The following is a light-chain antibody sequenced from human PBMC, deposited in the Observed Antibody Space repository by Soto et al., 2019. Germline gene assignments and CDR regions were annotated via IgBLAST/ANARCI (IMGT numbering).Light chain of an antibody. J-gene: IGLJ2*01. Sequence: QSVLTQPPSVSAAPGQKVNISCAGSSSNIGNNYVSWYQQLPGTAPKLLIYDNNKRPSGIPDRFSGSKSGTSATLGITGLQTGDEADYYCGTWDSSLRGVVFGGGTKVTVL. CDR2: DNN. V-gene: IGLV1-51*01. CDR1: SSNIGNNY. CDR3: GTWDSSLRGVV.